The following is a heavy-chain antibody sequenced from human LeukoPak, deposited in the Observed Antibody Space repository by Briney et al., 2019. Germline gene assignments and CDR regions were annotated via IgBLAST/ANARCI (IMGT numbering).Heavy chain of an antibody. CDR2: INTNTGNP. V-gene: IGHV7-4-1*02. Sequence: ASVKVSCKASGYPFTSFAIHWVRQAPGQGLEWMGWINTNTGNPTYAQGFTGRFVFSLDTSVRTAYLQITSLETADTAVYYCARVPTYNSPDAFDIWGQGAMVTVSS. D-gene: IGHD1-14*01. CDR3: ARVPTYNSPDAFDI. CDR1: GYPFTSFA. J-gene: IGHJ3*02.